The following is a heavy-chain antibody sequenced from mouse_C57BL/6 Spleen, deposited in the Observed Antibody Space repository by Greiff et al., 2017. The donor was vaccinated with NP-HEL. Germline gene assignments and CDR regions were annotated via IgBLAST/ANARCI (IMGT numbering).Heavy chain of an antibody. CDR2: IDPENGDT. V-gene: IGHV14-4*01. Sequence: EVQRVESGAELVRPGASVKLSCTASGFNIKDDYMHWVKQRPEQGLEWIGWIDPENGDTEYASKFQGKATITADTSSNTAYLQLSSLTSEDTAVYYCTTRDTTVVYFDYWGQGTTLTVSS. CDR3: TTRDTTVVYFDY. CDR1: GFNIKDDY. D-gene: IGHD1-1*01. J-gene: IGHJ2*01.